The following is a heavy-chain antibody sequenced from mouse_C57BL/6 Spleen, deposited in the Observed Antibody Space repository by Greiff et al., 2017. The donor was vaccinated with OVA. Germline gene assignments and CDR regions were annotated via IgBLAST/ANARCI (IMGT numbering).Heavy chain of an antibody. D-gene: IGHD2-5*01. V-gene: IGHV1-53*01. J-gene: IGHJ4*01. CDR3: AREHYSSYDYYAMDF. CDR1: GYTFTSYW. CDR2: INPSNGGN. Sequence: QVQLQQPGTELVKPGASVKLSCKASGYTFTSYWMHWVKQRPGQGIEWIGNINPSNGGNNYNEQFKSKATLTLDNSSCTADFLRSSRPSEDSAVYYCAREHYSSYDYYAMDFWGPGTSVTVSS.